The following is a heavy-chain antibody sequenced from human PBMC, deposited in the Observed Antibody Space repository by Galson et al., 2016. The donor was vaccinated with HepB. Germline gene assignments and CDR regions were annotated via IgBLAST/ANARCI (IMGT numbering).Heavy chain of an antibody. V-gene: IGHV4-31*03. J-gene: IGHJ4*02. D-gene: IGHD1-14*01. CDR2: ISYTGST. Sequence: TLSLTCTVSGDSISSGSYFWSWNRQHPGKGLEWIGYISYTGSTSYNPSLESRVAISVDTSKNQFSLTLTSVTAADTAIYYCARSVGSRGIYWGRGTLVSVSS. CDR1: GDSISSGSYF. CDR3: ARSVGSRGIY.